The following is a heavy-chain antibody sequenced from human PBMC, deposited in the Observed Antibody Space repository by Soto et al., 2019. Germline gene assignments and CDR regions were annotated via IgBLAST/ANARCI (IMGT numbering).Heavy chain of an antibody. CDR1: GFTFGDYW. CDR2: ISGSGITS. CDR3: AKDSSGRGLGVGYHFDY. V-gene: IGHV3-23*01. J-gene: IGHJ4*02. Sequence: GGSLRLSCAASGFTFGDYWMTWVRQAPGKGLEWVSVISGSGITSFYSDSVKGRFTISRDNSKNTLYLQMTSLRAEDTAVYSCAKDSSGRGLGVGYHFDYWGQGSLVTVSS. D-gene: IGHD6-19*01.